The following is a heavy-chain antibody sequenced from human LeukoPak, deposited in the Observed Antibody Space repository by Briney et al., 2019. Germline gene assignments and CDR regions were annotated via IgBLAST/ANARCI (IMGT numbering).Heavy chain of an antibody. CDR3: ARDREDIVVVTATLLRPFDY. CDR2: ISSSSSYI. J-gene: IGHJ4*02. CDR1: GFTFSSYS. V-gene: IGHV3-21*01. Sequence: GGSLRLSCAASGFTFSSYSMNWVRQAPGKGLEWVSSISSSSSYIYYADSVKGRFTISRDNAKNSLYLQMNSLRAEDTAVYDCARDREDIVVVTATLLRPFDYWGQGTLVTVSS. D-gene: IGHD2-21*02.